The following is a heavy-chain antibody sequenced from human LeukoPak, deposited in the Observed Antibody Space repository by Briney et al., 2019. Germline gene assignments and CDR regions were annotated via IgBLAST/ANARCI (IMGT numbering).Heavy chain of an antibody. CDR2: ISGSGGST. CDR1: GFTFSSYA. J-gene: IGHJ4*02. V-gene: IGHV3-23*01. D-gene: IGHD2-21*02. Sequence: HPGGSLRLSCAASGFTFSSYAMSWVRQAPGKGLEWVSAISGSGGSTYYADSVKGRFTISRDNSKNTLYLQMNSLSAEDTAVYYCEKDLGGSGDYRPYWGQGSVVTVSS. CDR3: EKDLGGSGDYRPY.